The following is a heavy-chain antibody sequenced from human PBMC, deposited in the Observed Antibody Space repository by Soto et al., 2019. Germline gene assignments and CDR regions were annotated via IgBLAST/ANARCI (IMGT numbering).Heavy chain of an antibody. Sequence: PGGSLRLSCAASGFTFSSYAMSWVRQAPGKGLEWVSAISGSGGSTYYADSVKGRFTISRDNSKNTLYLQMNSLRAEDTAVYYCAKLDYGDYYYYYGMDVWGQGTTVTVSS. D-gene: IGHD4-17*01. CDR2: ISGSGGST. CDR3: AKLDYGDYYYYYGMDV. J-gene: IGHJ6*02. CDR1: GFTFSSYA. V-gene: IGHV3-23*01.